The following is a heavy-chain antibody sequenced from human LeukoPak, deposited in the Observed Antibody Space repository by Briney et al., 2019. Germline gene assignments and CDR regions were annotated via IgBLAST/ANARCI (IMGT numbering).Heavy chain of an antibody. Sequence: PGGSLRLSCAASGFTFSTYAMSWVRQAPGKGLEWVSSISSSGGSTYYADSVKGQFTISRDNSKNTLYLQMNSLRAEDTAVYYCAKRGYYDSSGYYYDYWGQGTLVTVSS. J-gene: IGHJ4*02. CDR3: AKRGYYDSSGYYYDY. D-gene: IGHD3-22*01. V-gene: IGHV3-23*01. CDR1: GFTFSTYA. CDR2: ISSSGGST.